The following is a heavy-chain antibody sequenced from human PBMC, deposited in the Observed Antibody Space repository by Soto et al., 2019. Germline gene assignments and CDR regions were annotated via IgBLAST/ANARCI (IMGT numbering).Heavy chain of an antibody. J-gene: IGHJ4*02. CDR2: IHYSGST. Sequence: PSETLSLTCTVSGASISSSTYYWGWIRQPPGKGLEWIGSIHYSGSTYNNPSLKSRVSMSVDTSRNQFSLSLNSVTAADTAVYYCTSHRGHDIEVAGSPRYFWGQGTLVTVSS. V-gene: IGHV4-39*01. CDR3: TSHRGHDIEVAGSPRYF. D-gene: IGHD6-19*01. CDR1: GASISSSTYY.